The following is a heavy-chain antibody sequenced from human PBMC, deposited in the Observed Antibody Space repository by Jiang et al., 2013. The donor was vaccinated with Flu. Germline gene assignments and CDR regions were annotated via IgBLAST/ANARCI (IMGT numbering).Heavy chain of an antibody. CDR3: ARDMAAAGSFQY. V-gene: IGHV1-2*02. J-gene: IGHJ1*01. CDR2: INPKSGDT. D-gene: IGHD6-13*01. CDR1: GYTFSDYY. Sequence: SGAEVKKTGASVKVSCKASGYTFSDYYMHWVRQAPGQGLEWMGWINPKSGDTDYAQKFLGRVTMTRDTSISTAYMELSRLTSDDTAVYYCARDMAAAGSFQYWGQGTLVTVSS.